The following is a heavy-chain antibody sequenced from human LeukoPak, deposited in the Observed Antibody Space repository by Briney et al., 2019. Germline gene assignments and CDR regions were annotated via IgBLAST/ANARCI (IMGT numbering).Heavy chain of an antibody. Sequence: GESLKISCKVSGYSSTTYWIAWGRQMSGRGLEWMGVIHPGDSDTRYNPSFQGRVTISVDKSTTTAYLQYNSLGPSDTAIYYCATHPIRDGFGNAFDIWGQGTLVTVSS. V-gene: IGHV5-51*01. J-gene: IGHJ3*02. CDR3: ATHPIRDGFGNAFDI. CDR1: GYSSTTYW. CDR2: IHPGDSDT. D-gene: IGHD5-24*01.